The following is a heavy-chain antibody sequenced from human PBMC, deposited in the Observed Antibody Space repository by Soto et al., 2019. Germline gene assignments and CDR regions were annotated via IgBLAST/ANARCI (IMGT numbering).Heavy chain of an antibody. CDR2: MNPNSGNT. CDR1: GYTFTSYD. Sequence: QVQLVQSGAEVKKPGASVKVSCKASGYTFTSYDINWVRQATGQGLEWMGWMNPNSGNTGYALKFRGRVTMTRNTSISTAYMELSSLRSEDMAVYYCARERTGTTSMDVWGQGTTVTVSS. CDR3: ARERTGTTSMDV. J-gene: IGHJ6*02. V-gene: IGHV1-8*01. D-gene: IGHD1-1*01.